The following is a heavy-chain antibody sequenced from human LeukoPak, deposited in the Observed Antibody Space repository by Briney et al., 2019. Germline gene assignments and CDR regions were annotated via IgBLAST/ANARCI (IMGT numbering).Heavy chain of an antibody. D-gene: IGHD6-6*01. CDR1: GVSLTSYG. J-gene: IGHJ6*03. CDR3: AKEGRYNSSSLQERQNYYYMDV. V-gene: IGHV3-30*18. Sequence: GRSLRLSCVASGVSLTSYGMHWVRQAPGKGLEWVAVISHDGSNKYYADSVKGRFTISRDNSKNTLYLQMNSLRAEDTAVYYCAKEGRYNSSSLQERQNYYYMDVWGKGTTVTVSS. CDR2: ISHDGSNK.